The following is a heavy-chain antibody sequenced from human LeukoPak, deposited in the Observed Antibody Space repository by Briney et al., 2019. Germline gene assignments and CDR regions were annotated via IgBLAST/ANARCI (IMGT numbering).Heavy chain of an antibody. Sequence: PGGSLRLSCAASGFTFSSYGMHWVRQAPGKGLEWVAVISYDGSNKHYADSVKGRFTISRDNSKNTLYLQMNSLRAEDTAVYYCAKDGVAGSYYYYGMDVWGQGTTVTVSS. CDR1: GFTFSSYG. CDR2: ISYDGSNK. CDR3: AKDGVAGSYYYYGMDV. D-gene: IGHD6-19*01. V-gene: IGHV3-30*18. J-gene: IGHJ6*02.